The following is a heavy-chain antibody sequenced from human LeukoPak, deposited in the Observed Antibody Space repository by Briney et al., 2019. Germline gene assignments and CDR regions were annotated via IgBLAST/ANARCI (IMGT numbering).Heavy chain of an antibody. V-gene: IGHV3-53*01. D-gene: IGHD6-19*01. CDR2: IYSGGST. Sequence: TGGSLRLSCAASGFTFSSYSMNWVRQAPGKGLEWVSVIYSGGSTYYADSVKGRFTISRDNSKNTLYLQMNSLRAEDTAVYYCARGRNPRYSSGWVYYFDYWGQGTLVTVSS. J-gene: IGHJ4*02. CDR3: ARGRNPRYSSGWVYYFDY. CDR1: GFTFSSYS.